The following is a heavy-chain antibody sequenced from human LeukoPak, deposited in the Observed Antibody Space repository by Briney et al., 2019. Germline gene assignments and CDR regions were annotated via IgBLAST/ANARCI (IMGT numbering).Heavy chain of an antibody. D-gene: IGHD2-2*01. Sequence: PSETLSLTCTVSGGSISSSSYYWGWIRQPPGKGLEWIGSIYYSGSTYYNPSLKSRVTISADTSKNQFSLKLSSVTAADTAVYYCARTVVVAIYYFDYWGQGTLVTVSS. V-gene: IGHV4-39*01. CDR1: GGSISSSSYY. CDR3: ARTVVVAIYYFDY. CDR2: IYYSGST. J-gene: IGHJ4*02.